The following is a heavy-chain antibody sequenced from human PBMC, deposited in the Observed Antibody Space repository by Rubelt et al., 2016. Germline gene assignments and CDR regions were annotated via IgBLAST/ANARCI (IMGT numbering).Heavy chain of an antibody. Sequence: QLVESGGGVVQPGGSLRLSCAASGFKFSSFGMSWVRQAPGKGLEWVANINQAGSEKYYVDSVKGRFTISRDNAKNSLYLQMNSLRVDDTGIYYCASRYHYGMDVWGQGTTVSVSS. CDR3: ASRYHYGMDV. J-gene: IGHJ6*02. CDR2: INQAGSEK. V-gene: IGHV3-7*01. CDR1: GFKFSSFG. D-gene: IGHD3-16*02.